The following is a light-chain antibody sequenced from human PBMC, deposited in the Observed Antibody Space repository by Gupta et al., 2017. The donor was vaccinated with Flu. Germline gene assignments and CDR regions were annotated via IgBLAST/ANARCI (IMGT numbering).Light chain of an antibody. V-gene: IGLV2-8*01. J-gene: IGLJ1*01. Sequence: SVTSSFTGASSDRGPYNCVSWYQEHPDKAPKILIYDVTKRPSGVPDRFSGSTSGNTASLTVSGLQAEDEADYYCSSYSGRRTGVFGTGTRVTVL. CDR2: DVT. CDR3: SSYSGRRTGV. CDR1: SSDRGPYNC.